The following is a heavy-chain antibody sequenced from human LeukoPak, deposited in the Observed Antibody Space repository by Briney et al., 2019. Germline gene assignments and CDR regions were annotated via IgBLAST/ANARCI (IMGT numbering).Heavy chain of an antibody. V-gene: IGHV1-2*06. CDR2: INPNSVGT. J-gene: IGHJ4*02. D-gene: IGHD3-10*01. CDR3: ARDPKFPGK. Sequence: ASVKVSCKASGYTFTGYYMHWVRQAPGQALEWMGRINPNSVGTNYAQKFQRPVTMTRDPSIRAAYMELSRLRSDDTAVYYCARDPKFPGKWGQGTLVTVSS. CDR1: GYTFTGYY.